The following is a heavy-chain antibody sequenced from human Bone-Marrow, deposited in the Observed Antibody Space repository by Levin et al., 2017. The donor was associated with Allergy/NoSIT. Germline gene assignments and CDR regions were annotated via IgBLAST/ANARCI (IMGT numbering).Heavy chain of an antibody. CDR3: ARQKSGSYERLNAFDI. J-gene: IGHJ3*02. V-gene: IGHV1-46*01. CDR1: GYTFTSYY. CDR2: INPSGGST. Sequence: ASVKVSCKASGYTFTSYYMHWVRQAPGQGLEWMGIINPSGGSTSYAQKFQGRVTMTRDTSTSTVYMELSSLRSEDTAVYYCARQKSGSYERLNAFDIWGQGTMVTVSS. D-gene: IGHD1-26*01.